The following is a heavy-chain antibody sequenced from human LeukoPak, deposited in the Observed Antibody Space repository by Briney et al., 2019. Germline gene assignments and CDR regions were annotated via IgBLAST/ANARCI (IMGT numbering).Heavy chain of an antibody. CDR2: IRPDGSDE. CDR3: GKHDSSSDY. J-gene: IGHJ4*02. V-gene: IGHV3-30*02. D-gene: IGHD6-19*01. Sequence: PGGSLRLSCAASGFMFSTYGMHWVRQAPGKGLEWVAFIRPDGSDESYVGSVKGRFTISRDNSKNTLYLQMNSLRPEDTAVYYCGKHDSSSDYWGQGTLVTVSS. CDR1: GFMFSTYG.